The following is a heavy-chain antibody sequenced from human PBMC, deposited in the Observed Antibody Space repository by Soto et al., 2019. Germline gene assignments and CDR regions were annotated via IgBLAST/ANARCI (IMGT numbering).Heavy chain of an antibody. D-gene: IGHD3-10*01. CDR3: ARHSPESDGSDV. V-gene: IGHV5-51*01. CDR1: GYSFTSHW. CDR2: IYPGDSDT. Sequence: LKISCKGSGYSFTSHWIGWVRQMPGKGLEWMGIIYPGDSDTRYSPSFQGQVTISADKSINTAYLQWSSLKASDTAIYYCARHSPESDGSDVWGQGTMVTVSS. J-gene: IGHJ3*01.